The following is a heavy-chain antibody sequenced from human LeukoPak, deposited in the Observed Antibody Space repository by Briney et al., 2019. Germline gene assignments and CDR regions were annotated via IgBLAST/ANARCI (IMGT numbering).Heavy chain of an antibody. Sequence: SETLSLACTVSGGSISSYYWSWIRQPAGEGLEWIGRIYSSGSTNYNPSLKSPVTLSVATSKNQFSLKLSSVTAANTAVYYCARMYSGTYGGIDNWGQGILVTVSS. CDR2: IYSSGST. D-gene: IGHD1-26*01. CDR1: GGSISSYY. J-gene: IGHJ4*02. V-gene: IGHV4-4*07. CDR3: ARMYSGTYGGIDN.